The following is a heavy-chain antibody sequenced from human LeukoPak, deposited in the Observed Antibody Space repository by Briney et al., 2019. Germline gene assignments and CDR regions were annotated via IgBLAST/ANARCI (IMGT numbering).Heavy chain of an antibody. D-gene: IGHD4-17*01. CDR2: IGGRGGKT. J-gene: IGHJ4*02. V-gene: IGHV3-23*01. Sequence: QPGGSLRLSCAASGFTFSIYAMTWVRQAPGKGLEWVSAIGGRGGKTYYAGSVNGRFTISRDNSKNTLYLQMNSLRAEDTAVYYCAKPLHDYGDSYFDYWGQGTLVTVSS. CDR3: AKPLHDYGDSYFDY. CDR1: GFTFSIYA.